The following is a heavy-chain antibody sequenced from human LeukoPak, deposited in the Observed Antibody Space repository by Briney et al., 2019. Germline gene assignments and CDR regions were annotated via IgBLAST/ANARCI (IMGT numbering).Heavy chain of an antibody. Sequence: GGSLRLSCAASGFTFDDYAMHWVRQAPGKGLEWVSGISWNSGSIGYADSVKGRFTISRDNAKNTLYLQMNSLRAEDTAVYYCAREAKDYYYYGMDVRCQGTTVTVSS. J-gene: IGHJ6*02. V-gene: IGHV3-9*01. CDR1: GFTFDDYA. CDR2: ISWNSGSI. D-gene: IGHD2-15*01. CDR3: AREAKDYYYYGMDV.